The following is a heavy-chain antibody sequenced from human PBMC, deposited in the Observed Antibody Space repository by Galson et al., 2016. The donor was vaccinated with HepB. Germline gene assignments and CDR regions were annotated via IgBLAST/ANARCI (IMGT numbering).Heavy chain of an antibody. J-gene: IGHJ4*02. CDR3: ARHELGPNGSGSFIDY. V-gene: IGHV5-10-1*01. Sequence: QSGAEVKKPGESLRISCKGSGYSFTSYWITWVHQMSGKGLEWMGKIDPIDSYTHYSPSFQGHVTISADKSISTAYLQWSSLKASDSAMYYCARHELGPNGSGSFIDYWGQGTLVTVSS. CDR1: GYSFTSYW. CDR2: IDPIDSYT. D-gene: IGHD3-10*01.